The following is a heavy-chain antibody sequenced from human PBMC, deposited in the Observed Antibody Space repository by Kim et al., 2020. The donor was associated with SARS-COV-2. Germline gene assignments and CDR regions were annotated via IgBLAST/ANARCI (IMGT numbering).Heavy chain of an antibody. V-gene: IGHV3-33*06. CDR2: IWYDGSQK. Sequence: GGSLRLSCAASGFNFNSYAFHWVRQAPGKGLEWVAIIWYDGSQKYYVESVKGRFTISRDNSKNTVYLQMNSLRAEDTAIYFCTKDTKNYFDSATDYHYFDDWGQGTLVTVSS. J-gene: IGHJ4*02. CDR1: GFNFNSYA. CDR3: TKDTKNYFDSATDYHYFDD. D-gene: IGHD3-22*01.